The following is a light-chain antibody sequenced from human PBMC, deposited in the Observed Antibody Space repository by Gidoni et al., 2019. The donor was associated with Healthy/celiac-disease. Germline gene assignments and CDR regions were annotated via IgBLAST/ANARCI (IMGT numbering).Light chain of an antibody. V-gene: IGKV1-5*03. CDR3: QQYNGYSFT. J-gene: IGKJ3*01. CDR1: QSISSW. Sequence: DIHMIQSPSTLSASVGDRVTITCRASQSISSWLAWYQQKPGKAPKLLIYKASSLESGVPSRFSGSGSGTEFTLTISSLQPDDFATYYCQQYNGYSFTFGPGTKVDI. CDR2: KAS.